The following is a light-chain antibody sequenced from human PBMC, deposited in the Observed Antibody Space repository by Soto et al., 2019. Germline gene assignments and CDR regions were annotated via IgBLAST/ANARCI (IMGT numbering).Light chain of an antibody. CDR3: CSYAGSSTTVV. CDR1: SSDVGSYNI. V-gene: IGLV2-23*01. Sequence: QSVLTQPASVSGSPGQSVTISCTGTSSDVGSYNIVSWYQQHPGKAPKLMIYEGSKRPSGVANRFSGSKSGTTAALTISGLQAEDEADDYCCSYAGSSTTVVFGGGTKVTVL. CDR2: EGS. J-gene: IGLJ2*01.